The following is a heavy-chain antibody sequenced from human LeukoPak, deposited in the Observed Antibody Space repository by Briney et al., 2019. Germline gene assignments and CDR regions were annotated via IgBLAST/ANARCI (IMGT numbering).Heavy chain of an antibody. V-gene: IGHV3-11*01. CDR2: ISSSGSTI. D-gene: IGHD3-16*02. CDR1: GFTFSDYY. J-gene: IGHJ4*02. Sequence: GGSLRLSCGASGFTFSDYYMSWIRQAPGKGLEWVSYISSSGSTIYYADSVKGRFTISRDNAKNSLYLQMNSLRAEDTAVYYCAREKSYVWGSYRYYFDYWGQGTLVTVSS. CDR3: AREKSYVWGSYRYYFDY.